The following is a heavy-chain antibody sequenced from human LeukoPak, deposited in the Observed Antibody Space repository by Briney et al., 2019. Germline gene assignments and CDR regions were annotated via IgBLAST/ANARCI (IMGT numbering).Heavy chain of an antibody. CDR1: GFTFSSSE. Sequence: GGSLRLSCAASGFTFSSSEMNWVRQAPGKGLEWVSNISSIGSAIHYADSVKGRFTISRDNARNSLYLQMNSLTADDTAVYYCVREGGDYRDAFDVWGQGTVVTVSS. V-gene: IGHV3-48*03. CDR2: ISSIGSAI. J-gene: IGHJ3*01. D-gene: IGHD2-21*02. CDR3: VREGGDYRDAFDV.